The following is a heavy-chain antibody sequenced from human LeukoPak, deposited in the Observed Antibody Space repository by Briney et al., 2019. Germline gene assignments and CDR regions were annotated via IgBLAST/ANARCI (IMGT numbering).Heavy chain of an antibody. Sequence: PVKVSCKASGGTFSSYAISWVRQAPGQGLEWMGGIIPIFGTANYAQKFQGRVTITADESTSTAYMELSSLRSEDTAVYYCARGGYYDILTGYPHPFDYWGQGTLVTVSS. CDR1: GGTFSSYA. CDR2: IIPIFGTA. J-gene: IGHJ4*02. V-gene: IGHV1-69*01. D-gene: IGHD3-9*01. CDR3: ARGGYYDILTGYPHPFDY.